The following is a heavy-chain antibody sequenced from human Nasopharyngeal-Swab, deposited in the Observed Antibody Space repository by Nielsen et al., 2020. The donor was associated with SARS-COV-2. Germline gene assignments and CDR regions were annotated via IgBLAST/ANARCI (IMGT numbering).Heavy chain of an antibody. CDR2: ISGSGGST. CDR3: AKGGYSSSWYEAPYYYYYYGMDV. CDR1: GFTFSSYA. V-gene: IGHV3-23*01. J-gene: IGHJ6*02. D-gene: IGHD6-13*01. Sequence: ESLKISCAAPGFTFSSYAMSWVRQAPGKGLEWVSAISGSGGSTYYADSVKGRFTISRDNSKNTLYLQMNSLRAEDTAVYYCAKGGYSSSWYEAPYYYYYYGMDVWGQGTTVTVSS.